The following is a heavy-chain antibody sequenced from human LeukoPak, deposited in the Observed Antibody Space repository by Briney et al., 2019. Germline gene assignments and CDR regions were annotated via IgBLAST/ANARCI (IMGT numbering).Heavy chain of an antibody. CDR3: ARDLGYDSSEDAFDI. D-gene: IGHD3-22*01. J-gene: IGHJ3*02. V-gene: IGHV3-48*01. CDR2: IRSSSSTI. CDR1: GFTFSSYS. Sequence: GGSLRLSCAASGFTFSSYSMNWVRQAPGKGLEWVSYIRSSSSTIYYADSVKGRFTISRDNAKNSLYLQMNSLRAEDTAVYYCARDLGYDSSEDAFDIWGQGTMVTVSS.